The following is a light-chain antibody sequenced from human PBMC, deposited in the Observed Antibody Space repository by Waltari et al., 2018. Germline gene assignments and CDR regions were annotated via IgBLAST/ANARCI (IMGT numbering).Light chain of an antibody. CDR1: SSNIGDHT. CDR3: AAWDASLNGPI. V-gene: IGLV1-44*01. Sequence: QSVLTQAPSASGTPGQRVTISCSGSSSNIGDHTVNWYQQLPGTPPHLLIHITNQRPPGVPGRFPGSKSGTSASLAISGLQSEDEADYYCAAWDASLNGPIFGGGTKLTVL. J-gene: IGLJ2*01. CDR2: ITN.